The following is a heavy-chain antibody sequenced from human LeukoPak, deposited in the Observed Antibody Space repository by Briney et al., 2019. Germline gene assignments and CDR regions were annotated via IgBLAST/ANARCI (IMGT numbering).Heavy chain of an antibody. Sequence: GGSLRLSCAGSGFTFSTYALSWVRQAPGKGLEWVSLLGGSETSPSYADSVKGRFTISRDNSKNTLFLQMNSLRAEDTAVYYCTKDPNGDYVGAFDFWGQGTMVTVSS. V-gene: IGHV3-23*01. CDR1: GFTFSTYA. CDR2: LGGSETSP. D-gene: IGHD4-17*01. J-gene: IGHJ3*01. CDR3: TKDPNGDYVGAFDF.